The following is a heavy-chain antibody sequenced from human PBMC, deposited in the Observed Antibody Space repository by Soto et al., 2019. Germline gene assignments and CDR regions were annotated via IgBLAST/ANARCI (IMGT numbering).Heavy chain of an antibody. Sequence: SLKISCAASGFTFSSYEMNWVRQAPGKGLEWVSYISSGGSTIYYADSVKGRFTISRDNAKNSLYLQMNSLRAEDTAVYYCARLSNGYPEYYFDYWGQGTLVTVSS. J-gene: IGHJ4*02. D-gene: IGHD3-22*01. CDR1: GFTFSSYE. V-gene: IGHV3-48*03. CDR2: ISSGGSTI. CDR3: ARLSNGYPEYYFDY.